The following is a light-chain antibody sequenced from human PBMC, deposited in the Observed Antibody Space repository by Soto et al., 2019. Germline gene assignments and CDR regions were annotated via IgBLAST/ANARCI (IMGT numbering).Light chain of an antibody. CDR3: QQSYTIPPT. V-gene: IGKV1-39*01. Sequence: IQMTQSPSSLSASVGDRVTISCRASQGVTSYLAWYQQTPGKAPKLLIYAASTLESGVPSRFSGSGSGTEFTLTINSLQPEDFATYYCQQSYTIPPTFGQGTRLEIK. CDR2: AAS. J-gene: IGKJ5*01. CDR1: QGVTSY.